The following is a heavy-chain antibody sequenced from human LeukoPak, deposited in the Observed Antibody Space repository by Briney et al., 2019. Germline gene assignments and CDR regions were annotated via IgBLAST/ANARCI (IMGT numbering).Heavy chain of an antibody. J-gene: IGHJ4*02. CDR3: ARDVGGAGSH. CDR1: GFTFSRYW. CDR2: IDEHGTTI. Sequence: GGSLRLSCAASGFTFSRYWMHWVCQAPGEGLVWVSRIDEHGTTIDYADSVRDRFTISRDNAKNTLYLHMNSLRAEDTAMYYCARDVGGAGSHWGQGSLVTVSS. D-gene: IGHD3-10*01. V-gene: IGHV3-74*01.